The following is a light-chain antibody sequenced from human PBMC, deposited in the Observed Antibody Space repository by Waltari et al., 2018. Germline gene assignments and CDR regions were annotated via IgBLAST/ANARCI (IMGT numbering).Light chain of an antibody. CDR1: RTVLKPSNQKNY. V-gene: IGKV4-1*01. CDR3: QQYYGSPIS. Sequence: DFVLTQSPESLAVSLGERATLRCRSSRTVLKPSNQKNYVGWFQQKPGLPPKLIISWASIRASGVPDRFTGSGSGTDFNLTISALQREDAAVYFCQQYYGSPISFGQGTRLEIK. CDR2: WAS. J-gene: IGKJ5*01.